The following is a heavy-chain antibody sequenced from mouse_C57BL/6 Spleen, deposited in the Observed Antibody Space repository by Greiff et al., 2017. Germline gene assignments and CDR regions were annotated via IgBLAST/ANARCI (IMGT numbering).Heavy chain of an antibody. Sequence: VQLQQSGAELVRPGASVTLSCKASGYTFTDYEMHWVKQTPVHGLEWIGAIDPETGGTAYNQKFKGKAILTADKSSSTAYMQLRRLTSEVAAVYYCTSRGGWLPYWGQGTTLTVSS. D-gene: IGHD2-3*01. J-gene: IGHJ2*01. V-gene: IGHV1-15*01. CDR3: TSRGGWLPY. CDR2: IDPETGGT. CDR1: GYTFTDYE.